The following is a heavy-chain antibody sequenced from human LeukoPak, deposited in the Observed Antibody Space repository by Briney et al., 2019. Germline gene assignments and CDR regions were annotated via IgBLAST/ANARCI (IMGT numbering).Heavy chain of an antibody. CDR3: ARGGWALGLHYYMDV. D-gene: IGHD6-19*01. CDR1: SGSISTSNYY. J-gene: IGHJ6*03. V-gene: IGHV4-39*07. CDR2: IFYSGST. Sequence: PSETLSLTCTVSSGSISTSNYYWGWVRQPPGKALEWIGNIFYSGSTYYSPSLKSRVTISLDTSRNQFSLKLNSVTAADTAVYYCARGGWALGLHYYMDVWGKGTTVTVSS.